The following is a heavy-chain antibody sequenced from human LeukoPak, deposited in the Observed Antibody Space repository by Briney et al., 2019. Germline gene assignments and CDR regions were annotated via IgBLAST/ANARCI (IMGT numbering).Heavy chain of an antibody. Sequence: PGGSLRPSCAASGFTVSSNYMSWVRQAPGKGLEWVSVIYSGGSTYYADSVKGRFTISRDNSKNTLYLQMNSLRAEDTAVYYCAKMGIAAAGTADYWGQGTLVTVSS. CDR3: AKMGIAAAGTADY. V-gene: IGHV3-53*01. J-gene: IGHJ4*02. CDR2: IYSGGST. CDR1: GFTVSSNY. D-gene: IGHD6-13*01.